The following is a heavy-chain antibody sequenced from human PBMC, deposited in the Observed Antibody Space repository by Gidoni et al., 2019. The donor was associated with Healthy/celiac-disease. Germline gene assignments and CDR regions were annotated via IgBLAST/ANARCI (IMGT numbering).Heavy chain of an antibody. D-gene: IGHD5-12*01. CDR1: GFPFSSYA. J-gene: IGHJ4*02. CDR2: ISYDGSNK. Sequence: QVQLVESGGGVVQPGRSRRLSCAASGFPFSSYAMHWVRQAPGKGLEWVAVISYDGSNKYSADSVKGRFTISRDNSKNTLYLQMTSLRAEDTAVYYCASEYSGYASEEGDFDYWGQGTLVTVSS. CDR3: ASEYSGYASEEGDFDY. V-gene: IGHV3-30-3*01.